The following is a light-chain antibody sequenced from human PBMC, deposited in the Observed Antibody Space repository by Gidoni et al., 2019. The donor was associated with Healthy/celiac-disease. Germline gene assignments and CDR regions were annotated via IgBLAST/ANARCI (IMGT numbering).Light chain of an antibody. V-gene: IGKV3-20*01. CDR1: QSVSSSY. CDR2: GAS. CDR3: QQYGSSQIT. J-gene: IGKJ5*01. Sequence: EIVFTQSPGTLSLSPGERATLSCRASQSVSSSYLAWYQQKPGQAPRRLIYGASSRATGIPDRFSGSGSGTDFTLTISRLEPEDFAVYYCQQYGSSQITFGQGTRLEIK.